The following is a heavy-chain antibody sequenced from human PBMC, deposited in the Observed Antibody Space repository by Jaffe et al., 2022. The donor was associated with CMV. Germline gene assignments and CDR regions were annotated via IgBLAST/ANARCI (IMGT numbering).Heavy chain of an antibody. D-gene: IGHD3-16*02. CDR2: IYWNDDK. CDR3: AHSFNYDYVWGSYRPHDAFDI. J-gene: IGHJ3*02. V-gene: IGHV2-5*01. Sequence: QITLKESGPTLVKPTQTLTLTCTFSGFSLSTSGVGVGWIRQPPGKALEWLALIYWNDDKRYSPSLKSRLTITKDTSKNQVVLTMTNMDPVDTATYYCAHSFNYDYVWGSYRPHDAFDIWGQGTMVTVSS. CDR1: GFSLSTSGVG.